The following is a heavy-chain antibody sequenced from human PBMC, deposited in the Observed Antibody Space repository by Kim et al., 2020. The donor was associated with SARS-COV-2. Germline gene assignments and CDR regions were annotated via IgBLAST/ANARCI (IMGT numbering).Heavy chain of an antibody. V-gene: IGHV4-39*01. J-gene: IGHJ2*01. Sequence: SETLSLTCSVSGGSISSSDYYWGWIRQPPGKGLEWIATIYYSGNTYYNPSLKGRVTISVDTSKKQFPLRLSSVTAADAAVYYCARHLRNWYFDLWGRGTLVTVSS. CDR3: ARHLRNWYFDL. CDR2: IYYSGNT. CDR1: GGSISSSDYY.